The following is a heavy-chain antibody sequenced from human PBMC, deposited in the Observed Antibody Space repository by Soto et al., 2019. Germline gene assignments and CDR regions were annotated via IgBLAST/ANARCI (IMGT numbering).Heavy chain of an antibody. J-gene: IGHJ6*02. V-gene: IGHV4-31*03. CDR2: IYYSGST. CDR1: GGSISSGGYY. D-gene: IGHD1-1*01. Sequence: PSETLSLTCTVSGGSISSGGYYWSWIRQHPGKGLEWIGYIYYSGSTYYNPSLKSRVTISVDTSKNQFSLKLSSVTAADTAVYYCARGPAARGYDPEYYYYGMDVWGQGTTVTVSS. CDR3: ARGPAARGYDPEYYYYGMDV.